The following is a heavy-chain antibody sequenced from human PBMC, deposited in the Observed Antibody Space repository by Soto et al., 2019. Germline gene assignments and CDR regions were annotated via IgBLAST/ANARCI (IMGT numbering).Heavy chain of an antibody. V-gene: IGHV3-72*01. CDR1: GFTFSDHY. Sequence: EVQLVESGGGLVQPGGSLRLSCAASGFTFSDHYMDWVRQAPGKGLEWVVRSRNKANSYTTEYAASVRGRFTISRDDSKNSLYLQMNSLKTEDTAVYYCARDLGSWGQGTLVTVSS. J-gene: IGHJ5*02. CDR3: ARDLGS. CDR2: SRNKANSYTT.